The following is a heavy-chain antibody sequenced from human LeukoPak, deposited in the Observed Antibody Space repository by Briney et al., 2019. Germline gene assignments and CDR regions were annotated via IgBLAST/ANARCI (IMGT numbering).Heavy chain of an antibody. J-gene: IGHJ5*02. CDR1: GYTFTSYD. D-gene: IGHD6-13*01. CDR2: MNPNSGNT. CDR3: AIATQQHGGWFDP. V-gene: IGHV1-8*01. Sequence: ASVKVSCKASGYTFTSYDINWVRQATGQGLEWMGWMNPNSGNTGYAQKFQGRVTMTRNTSISTAYMELCSLRSEDTAVYYCAIATQQHGGWFDPWGQGTLVTVSS.